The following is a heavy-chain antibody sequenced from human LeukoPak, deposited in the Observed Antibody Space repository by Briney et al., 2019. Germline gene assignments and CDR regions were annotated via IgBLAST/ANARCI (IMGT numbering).Heavy chain of an antibody. J-gene: IGHJ5*02. CDR1: GDSVSSNSAA. CDR3: ARGMVPYYYGSGSINWFDP. V-gene: IGHV6-1*01. CDR2: TYYRSKWYN. Sequence: SQTLSLTCAISGDSVSSNSAAWNWIRQSPSRGLEWLGRTYYRSKWYNDYAVSVKSRITINPDTSKNQFSLQLNSVTPEDTAVYYCARGMVPYYYGSGSINWFDPWGQGTLVTVSS. D-gene: IGHD3-10*01.